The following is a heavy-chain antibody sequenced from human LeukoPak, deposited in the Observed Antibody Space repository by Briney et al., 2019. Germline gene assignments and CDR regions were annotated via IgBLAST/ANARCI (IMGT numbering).Heavy chain of an antibody. CDR1: GFTFSSYG. V-gene: IGHV3-23*01. Sequence: GGSLRLSCVASGFTFSSYGMSWVRQAPGKGLEWVSAISGSGGSTYYADSVKGRFTISRDNSKNTLYLQMNSLRAEDTAVYYCAKLYPYSSGWPFDYWGQGTLVTVSS. CDR3: AKLYPYSSGWPFDY. J-gene: IGHJ4*02. D-gene: IGHD6-19*01. CDR2: ISGSGGST.